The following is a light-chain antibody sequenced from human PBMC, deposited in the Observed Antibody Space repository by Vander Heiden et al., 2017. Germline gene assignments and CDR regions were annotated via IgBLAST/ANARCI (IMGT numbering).Light chain of an antibody. Sequence: QPVLPHSSSASASLGSSVKLPCTLSSGHSTPTIAWHPPPPGTAPRCVMKLEGSGSYNKGSGGPDSFSGSSSGADRYLTISNLQSEDEADYYCETWDSNTPGVFGGGTKLTVL. CDR1: SGHSTPT. V-gene: IGLV4-60*03. J-gene: IGLJ2*01. CDR3: ETWDSNTPGV. CDR2: LEGSGSY.